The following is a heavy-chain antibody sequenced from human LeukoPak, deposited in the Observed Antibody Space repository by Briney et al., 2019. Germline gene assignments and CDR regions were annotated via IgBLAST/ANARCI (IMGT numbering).Heavy chain of an antibody. D-gene: IGHD5-18*01. CDR1: GFTFSSYS. CDR3: ARGRRYSYGTVDY. CDR2: ISSSSSYI. Sequence: GGSLRLSCAASGFTFSSYSMNWVRQAPGKGLEWVSSISSSSSYIYYADSVKGRFAISRDNAKNSLYLQMNSLRAEDTAVYYCARGRRYSYGTVDYWGQGTLVTVSS. J-gene: IGHJ4*02. V-gene: IGHV3-21*01.